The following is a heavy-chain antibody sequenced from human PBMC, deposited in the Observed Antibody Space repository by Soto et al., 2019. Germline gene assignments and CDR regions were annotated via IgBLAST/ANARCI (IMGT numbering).Heavy chain of an antibody. V-gene: IGHV1-69*13. J-gene: IGHJ5*02. CDR3: ASRTYTGSYYEGNWFDP. D-gene: IGHD1-26*01. CDR1: GGTFSSYA. CDR2: IIPIFGTA. Sequence: SVKVSCKASGGTFSSYAISWVRQAPGQGLEWMGGIIPIFGTANYAQTFEGRVTINADESTSTAYMELRSLRSEDTAVYYCASRTYTGSYYEGNWFDPWGQGTLVTVSS.